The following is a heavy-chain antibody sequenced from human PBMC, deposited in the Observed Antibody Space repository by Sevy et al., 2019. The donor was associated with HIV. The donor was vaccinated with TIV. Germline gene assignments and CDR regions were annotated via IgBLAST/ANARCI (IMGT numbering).Heavy chain of an antibody. CDR2: IYSGVTT. CDR3: ARVSVYYYDSSGYYTTGNAFDI. J-gene: IGHJ3*02. V-gene: IGHV3-53*01. D-gene: IGHD3-22*01. Sequence: GGSLRLSCAASGFTVGSNYMSWVRQAPGRGLEWVSIIYSGVTTSYADSVKGRFTISRDNSKNTLYLQMNSLRAEDTAVYYCARVSVYYYDSSGYYTTGNAFDIWGQRTMVTVSS. CDR1: GFTVGSNY.